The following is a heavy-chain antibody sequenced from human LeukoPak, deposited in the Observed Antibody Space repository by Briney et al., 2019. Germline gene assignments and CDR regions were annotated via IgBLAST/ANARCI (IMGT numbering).Heavy chain of an antibody. D-gene: IGHD3-10*01. J-gene: IGHJ4*02. Sequence: ASVKVSCKAFGGTFNNYAISWVRQAPGQGLEWMGGIIPFSGTANYAQKFQGRVTITTDESTSTDYMELSNLRSDDTAVYYCASRTADYGSGSHYGYWGQGTLVTVSS. CDR3: ASRTADYGSGSHYGY. CDR1: GGTFNNYA. CDR2: IIPFSGTA. V-gene: IGHV1-69*05.